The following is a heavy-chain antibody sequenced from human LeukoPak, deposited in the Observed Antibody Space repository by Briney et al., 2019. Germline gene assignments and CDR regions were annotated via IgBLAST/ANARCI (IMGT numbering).Heavy chain of an antibody. CDR1: GGSINSHY. CDR2: IYYSGST. V-gene: IGHV4-59*11. Sequence: SETLSLTCSVSGGSINSHYWSWIRQPPGKGLEWIGYIYYSGSTNCDPSLKSRVTISVDTSKNQFSLKLSSVTAADTAVYYCARIGHSIQNWFDPWGQGTLVTVSS. D-gene: IGHD1-1*01. CDR3: ARIGHSIQNWFDP. J-gene: IGHJ5*02.